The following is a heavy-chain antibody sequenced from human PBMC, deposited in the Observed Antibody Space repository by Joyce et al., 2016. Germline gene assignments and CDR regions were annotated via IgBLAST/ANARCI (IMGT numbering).Heavy chain of an antibody. Sequence: EVHLVQSGGEVKKPGESLKISCKGSGYSFTNYWIGWVRQMSGKGLECMGIIYPGDSYTRYSPAFQGQVTISVDKSINTTYLHWSSLKASDTAMYYCARQVAPARFDYWGQGILVTVSS. CDR2: IYPGDSYT. CDR3: ARQVAPARFDY. CDR1: GYSFTNYW. J-gene: IGHJ4*02. D-gene: IGHD2-2*01. V-gene: IGHV5-51*01.